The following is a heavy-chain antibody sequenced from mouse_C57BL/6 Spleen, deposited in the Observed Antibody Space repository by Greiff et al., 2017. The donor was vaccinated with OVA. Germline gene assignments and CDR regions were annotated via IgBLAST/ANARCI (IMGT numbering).Heavy chain of an antibody. V-gene: IGHV1-53*01. D-gene: IGHD1-1*01. J-gene: IGHJ1*03. CDR1: GYTFTSYW. Sequence: QVQLQQPGTELVKPGASVKLSCKASGYTFTSYWMHWVKQRPGQGLEWIGNINPSNGGTTSNEKLKSKATLTVDKSSRTAYMQLSSLTSEDSAVDYCARINYGSSYWYFDVWGTGTTVTVSS. CDR3: ARINYGSSYWYFDV. CDR2: INPSNGGT.